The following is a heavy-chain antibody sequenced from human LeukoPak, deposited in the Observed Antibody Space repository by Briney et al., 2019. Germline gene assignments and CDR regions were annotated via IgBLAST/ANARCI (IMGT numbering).Heavy chain of an antibody. CDR2: IYYSGST. CDR1: GGSISSYY. Sequence: SETLSLTCTVSGGSISSYYWSWIRQHPGKGLEWIGYIYYSGSTYYNPSLKSRVTISVDTSKNQFSLRLSSVTAADTAVYYCARGVTTVTTWRFISRYYFDYWGQGTLVTVSS. V-gene: IGHV4-59*06. D-gene: IGHD4-17*01. CDR3: ARGVTTVTTWRFISRYYFDY. J-gene: IGHJ4*02.